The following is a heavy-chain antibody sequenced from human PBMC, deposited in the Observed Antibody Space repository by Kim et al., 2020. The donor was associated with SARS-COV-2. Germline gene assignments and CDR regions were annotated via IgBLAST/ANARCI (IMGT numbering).Heavy chain of an antibody. CDR2: GSSI. V-gene: IGHV3-48*03. J-gene: IGHJ4*02. D-gene: IGHD1-26*01. CDR3: ARGTDYFDY. Sequence: GSSIFSADSMKGRSTISRDNAKNSLYLQVNRLRAEDTAVYYCARGTDYFDYWGQGILVTVSS.